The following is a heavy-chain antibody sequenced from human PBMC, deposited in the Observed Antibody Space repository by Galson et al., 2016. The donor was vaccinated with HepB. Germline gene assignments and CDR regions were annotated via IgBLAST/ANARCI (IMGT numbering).Heavy chain of an antibody. Sequence: SLRLSCAASGFAVYSNYMSWVRQAPGKGLEWVSLIYSAGGTYYADSVKGRFTISRDDSKNTLYFQMNNLRPEDTAVYYCARGESYGSGTFSRFDSWGQGTLVAVSS. J-gene: IGHJ4*02. CDR2: IYSAGGT. D-gene: IGHD3-10*01. CDR3: ARGESYGSGTFSRFDS. CDR1: GFAVYSNY. V-gene: IGHV3-53*01.